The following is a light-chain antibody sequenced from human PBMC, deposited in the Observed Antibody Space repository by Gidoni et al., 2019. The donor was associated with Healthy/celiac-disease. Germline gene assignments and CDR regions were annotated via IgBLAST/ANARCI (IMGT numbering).Light chain of an antibody. CDR2: GAS. Sequence: VFTQSPGTLSLSPGERATLPCRASQSVSSSYLAWYQQKPGQAPRLLIYGASSRATGIPDRFSGSGSGTDFTLTISRLEPEDFAVYYCQQYGSSPYTFGQGTKLEIK. CDR3: QQYGSSPYT. CDR1: QSVSSSY. J-gene: IGKJ2*01. V-gene: IGKV3-20*01.